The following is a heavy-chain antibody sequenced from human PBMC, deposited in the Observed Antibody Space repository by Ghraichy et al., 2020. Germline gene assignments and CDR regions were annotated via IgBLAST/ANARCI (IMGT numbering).Heavy chain of an antibody. J-gene: IGHJ6*02. V-gene: IGHV3-48*02. CDR1: GFTFSSYS. Sequence: LSLTCVGSGFTFSSYSMNWVRQSPGKGLEWVSYITSSSRTIFYADSVKGRFTISRDNAQNSLYLQMNSLRDEDTAVYYCARGSTVVRFYYYAGMDVWGQGTTVTVSS. CDR2: ITSSSRTI. D-gene: IGHD4-23*01. CDR3: ARGSTVVRFYYYAGMDV.